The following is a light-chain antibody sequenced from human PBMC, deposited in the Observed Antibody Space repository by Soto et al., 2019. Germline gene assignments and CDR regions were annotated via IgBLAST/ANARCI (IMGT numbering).Light chain of an antibody. CDR2: GNS. CDR3: QSYDISLSVV. Sequence: QAVVTQPPSVSGAPGQRVTISCTGSSSNIGAGYDVHWYHQLPGTAPKLLIYGNSNRSSGVPDRFSGSKSGTSASLAITGLQAEDEADYYCQSYDISLSVVFGGGTKLTVL. J-gene: IGLJ2*01. CDR1: SSNIGAGYD. V-gene: IGLV1-40*01.